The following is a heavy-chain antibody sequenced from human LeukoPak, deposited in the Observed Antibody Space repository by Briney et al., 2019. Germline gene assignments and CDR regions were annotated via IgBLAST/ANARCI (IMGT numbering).Heavy chain of an antibody. V-gene: IGHV4-59*11. J-gene: IGHJ4*02. CDR3: ARDINY. CDR2: IYYSGST. CDR1: GGSISSHY. Sequence: SETLSLTCAVSGGSISSHYWSWIRQPPGKGLGWIGYIYYSGSTNYNPSLKSRVTTSVDTSKNQFSLKLSSVTAADTAVYYCARDINYWGQGTLVTVSS.